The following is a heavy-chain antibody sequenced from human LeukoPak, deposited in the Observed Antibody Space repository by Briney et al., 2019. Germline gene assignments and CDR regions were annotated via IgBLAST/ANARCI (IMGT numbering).Heavy chain of an antibody. V-gene: IGHV3-53*01. CDR1: GFTVSSNY. Sequence: GGSLRLSCAASGFTVSSNYMSWVRQAPGKGLEWVSVIYSGGSTYYADSVKGRFTISRDNSKNTLYLQMNSLRAEDTAVYYCAREYYYDSSGYYNNWFDPWGQGTLVTVSS. CDR2: IYSGGST. D-gene: IGHD3-22*01. J-gene: IGHJ5*02. CDR3: AREYYYDSSGYYNNWFDP.